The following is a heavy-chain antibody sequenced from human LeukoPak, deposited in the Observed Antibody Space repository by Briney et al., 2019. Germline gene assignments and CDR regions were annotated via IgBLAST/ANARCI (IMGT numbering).Heavy chain of an antibody. CDR1: GGSISSTSYH. J-gene: IGHJ4*02. Sequence: KPSETLSLTCTVSGGSISSTSYHWGWIRQPPGKGLEWIGSIYYSGSTYYNPSLKSRVTISLATSKNQFSLKLSSVTAADTAVYYCARHRYSAYASSDYWGQGTLVTVSS. D-gene: IGHD5-12*01. CDR2: IYYSGST. CDR3: ARHRYSAYASSDY. V-gene: IGHV4-39*01.